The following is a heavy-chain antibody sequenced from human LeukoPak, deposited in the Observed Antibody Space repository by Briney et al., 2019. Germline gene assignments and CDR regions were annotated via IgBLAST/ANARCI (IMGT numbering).Heavy chain of an antibody. V-gene: IGHV4-34*01. J-gene: IGHJ4*02. CDR2: INHSGST. CDR1: GGSFSGYY. Sequence: SETLSLTCAVYGGSFSGYYWSWIRQPPGKGLEWIGEINHSGSTNYNPSLKSRVTISVDTSKNQFSLKLSSVTAADTAVYYCARAQYSSSWYAFRYWGQGTLVTVSS. CDR3: ARAQYSSSWYAFRY. D-gene: IGHD6-13*01.